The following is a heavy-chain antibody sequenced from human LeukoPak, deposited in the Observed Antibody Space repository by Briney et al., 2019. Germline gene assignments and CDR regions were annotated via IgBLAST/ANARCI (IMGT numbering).Heavy chain of an antibody. CDR3: ARARRYRSSWYHDY. CDR1: GFTFSSYA. D-gene: IGHD6-13*01. J-gene: IGHJ4*02. V-gene: IGHV3-23*01. Sequence: PGGALRLSCAASGFTFSSYAMSWVRQAPGKGLEWVSGISGSGDSTYYADLVEGRFTISRDKSKNTLYLQMNSLRDEDTAVYYCARARRYRSSWYHDYWGQGSLVTVSS. CDR2: ISGSGDST.